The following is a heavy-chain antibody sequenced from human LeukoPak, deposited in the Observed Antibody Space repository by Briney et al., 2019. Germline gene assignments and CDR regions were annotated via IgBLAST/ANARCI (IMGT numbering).Heavy chain of an antibody. CDR1: GFTFSSNW. Sequence: GGSLRLSCAASGFTFSSNWMSWVRQAAGKGLEWVANINPDGTTKLYVGSGTGRFTISRDNARNSLYLEMNSLRDEDTAVYFCARGDFKTGWWFDPWGQGTRVTASS. D-gene: IGHD1-14*01. CDR3: ARGDFKTGWWFDP. V-gene: IGHV3-7*01. CDR2: INPDGTTK. J-gene: IGHJ5*02.